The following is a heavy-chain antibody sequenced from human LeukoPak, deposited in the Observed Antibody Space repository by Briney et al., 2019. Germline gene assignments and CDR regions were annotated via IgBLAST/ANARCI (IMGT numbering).Heavy chain of an antibody. Sequence: SETLSLTCTVSGGSTSSDYWSWIRQSPGKGLEWIGRIYTSGSTNYNPSLKSRVTMSVDTSKNQFSLKLSAVTAADTAVYYCARDVTDDAFDIWGQGTMVTVSS. CDR2: IYTSGST. J-gene: IGHJ3*02. CDR3: ARDVTDDAFDI. V-gene: IGHV4-4*07. CDR1: GGSTSSDY. D-gene: IGHD2/OR15-2a*01.